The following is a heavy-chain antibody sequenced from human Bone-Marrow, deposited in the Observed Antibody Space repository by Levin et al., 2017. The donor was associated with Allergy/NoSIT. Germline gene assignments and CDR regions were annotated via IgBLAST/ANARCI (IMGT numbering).Heavy chain of an antibody. V-gene: IGHV3-23*01. CDR3: AREQGASGLYTVDF. CDR2: IRPNSERT. D-gene: IGHD6-25*01. CDR1: GFTFGNHA. J-gene: IGHJ4*02. Sequence: GGSLRLSCAASGFTFGNHAMTWVRHAPGKGLEWVSTIRPNSERTYFADSVKGRFTVSRDDSMHMMYLQMNSLRVGDAAVYYCAREQGASGLYTVDFWGQGTLVTVSS.